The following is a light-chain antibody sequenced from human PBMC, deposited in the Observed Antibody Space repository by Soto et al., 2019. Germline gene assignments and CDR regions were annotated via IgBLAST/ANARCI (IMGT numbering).Light chain of an antibody. CDR1: QSVSSN. CDR2: GAS. V-gene: IGKV3-15*01. CDR3: QQYNNWPWT. J-gene: IGKJ1*01. Sequence: EIVMTQSPATLSVSPGERATLSCRASQSVSSNLAWYQQKPGQAPRLLIYGASTRATGFPARFSGSGSGTEFTLTLSSLQSEECAVYYCQQYNNWPWTFGQGNKVEIK.